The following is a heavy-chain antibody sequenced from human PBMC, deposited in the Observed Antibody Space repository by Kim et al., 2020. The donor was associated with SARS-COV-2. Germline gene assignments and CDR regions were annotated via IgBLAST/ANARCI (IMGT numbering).Heavy chain of an antibody. CDR2: AST. V-gene: IGHV4-4*08. J-gene: IGHJ4*02. CDR3: ARGLTT. D-gene: IGHD1-1*01. Sequence: ASTTYNPAPKSRVTIPVDTSKNQFSLKLSSGTAADTAVYYCARGLTTGGQGTLVTVSS.